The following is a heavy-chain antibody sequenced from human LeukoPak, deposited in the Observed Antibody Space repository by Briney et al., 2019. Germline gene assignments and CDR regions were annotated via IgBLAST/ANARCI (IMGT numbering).Heavy chain of an antibody. Sequence: GGSLRPSCEASGLTFSNSWMHWVRQIPGKGLVWVSRMYGDMRDISYADSVEGRFTISRDNAKNTVYLQMNSLRGEDTAVYYYARDLGLRGSTWGQGTLVTVSS. V-gene: IGHV3-74*01. CDR1: GLTFSNSW. D-gene: IGHD5-12*01. J-gene: IGHJ5*02. CDR2: MYGDMRDI. CDR3: ARDLGLRGST.